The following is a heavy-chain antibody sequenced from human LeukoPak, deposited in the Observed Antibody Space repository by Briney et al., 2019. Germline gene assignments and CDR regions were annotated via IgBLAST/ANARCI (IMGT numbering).Heavy chain of an antibody. V-gene: IGHV3-21*01. Sequence: PGGSLRLSCGASGFTFSYYSMNWVRQAPGKGLEWVSSISSSNYIYYAESVKGRFTISRDNAKNSLYLQMNSLRAEDTAVYYCARDSSNYYYDSSGYRFGYWGPGTLVTVSS. J-gene: IGHJ4*02. CDR2: ISSSNYI. CDR1: GFTFSYYS. CDR3: ARDSSNYYYDSSGYRFGY. D-gene: IGHD3-22*01.